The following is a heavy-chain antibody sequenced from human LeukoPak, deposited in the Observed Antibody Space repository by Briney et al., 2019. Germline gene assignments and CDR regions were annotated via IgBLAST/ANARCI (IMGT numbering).Heavy chain of an antibody. D-gene: IGHD2/OR15-2a*01. CDR3: ARSSAFLREGFDY. CDR1: GGSFRGYY. CDR2: INHSGST. J-gene: IGHJ4*02. Sequence: SETLSLTCAVYGGSFRGYYWSWIRQPPGKGLEWIGEINHSGSTNYNPSLQSRVTVSLDTSKNQFSLKLTSVTAADTAAYYCARSSAFLREGFDYWGQGTLVTVSS. V-gene: IGHV4-34*01.